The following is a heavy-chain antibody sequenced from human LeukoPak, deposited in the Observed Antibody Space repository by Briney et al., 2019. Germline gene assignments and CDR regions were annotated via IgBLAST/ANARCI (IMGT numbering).Heavy chain of an antibody. Sequence: SETLSLTCSVSGDSISSYYWSWIRQPPGKGLEWIGYLFYSGSSIYNPSLKGRVTISADTSKNQFSLRLTSVTAADTAVYYCARGDTTARGVWGQGTLVAVSS. CDR2: LFYSGSS. J-gene: IGHJ4*02. CDR1: GDSISSYY. V-gene: IGHV4-59*08. CDR3: ARGDTTARGV. D-gene: IGHD3-10*01.